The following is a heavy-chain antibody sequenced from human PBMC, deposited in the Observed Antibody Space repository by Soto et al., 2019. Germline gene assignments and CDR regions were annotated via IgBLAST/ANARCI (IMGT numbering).Heavy chain of an antibody. D-gene: IGHD5-12*01. CDR3: ARKTRPQWLNGKYYCDY. J-gene: IGHJ4*02. CDR2: ISGSGGST. V-gene: IGHV3-23*01. Sequence: EVQLLESGGGLVQPGGSLRLSCAASGFTFSSYAMSWVRQAPGKGLEWVSAISGSGGSTYYADSVKGRFTISRDNSKNTLCTQRNSLGAEDTAIYYCARKTRPQWLNGKYYCDYWGQGTQVIVSS. CDR1: GFTFSSYA.